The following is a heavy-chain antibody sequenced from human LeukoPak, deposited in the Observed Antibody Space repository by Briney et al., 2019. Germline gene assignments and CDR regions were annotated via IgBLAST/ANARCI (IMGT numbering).Heavy chain of an antibody. D-gene: IGHD4-17*01. CDR1: GGPMNAYY. CDR2: IYTSETT. V-gene: IGHV4-4*07. J-gene: IGHJ4*02. Sequence: PSETLSLTCTLSGGPMNAYYWTWIRQPAGKGLEWIGRIYTSETTNYNPSLKSRVTMPIDRSKNQFSLRLSSVTAADTATYYCARGYGDQGYDYWGQGTLVTVSS. CDR3: ARGYGDQGYDY.